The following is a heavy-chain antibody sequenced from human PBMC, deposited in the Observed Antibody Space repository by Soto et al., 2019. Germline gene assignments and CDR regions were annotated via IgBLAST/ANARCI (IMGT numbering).Heavy chain of an antibody. J-gene: IGHJ4*02. CDR2: INWNSGSV. D-gene: IGHD3-10*01. CDR1: GFTFDDYA. V-gene: IGHV3-9*01. Sequence: EVQLVESGGGLVQPGRSLRLSCAASGFTFDDYAMHWVRQVPGKGLEWVSGINWNSGSVGYADSVKGRFTISRDNAKNSLYLQMNSLSAEDTALYYCAKDKALVWFGDNYFDYWGQGTLVTVSS. CDR3: AKDKALVWFGDNYFDY.